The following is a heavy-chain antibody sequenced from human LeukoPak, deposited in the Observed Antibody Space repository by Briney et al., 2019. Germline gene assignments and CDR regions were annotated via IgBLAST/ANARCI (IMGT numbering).Heavy chain of an antibody. CDR2: IKSKTDGGTT. CDR1: GFTVSNNY. D-gene: IGHD2-21*01. V-gene: IGHV3-15*01. CDR3: TKRKHIVVVA. J-gene: IGHJ5*02. Sequence: PGGSLRLSCAASGFTVSNNYMSWVRQAPGKGLEWVGRIKSKTDGGTTDYAAPVKGRFTISRDDSKNTLYLQMNSLKTEDTAVYYCTKRKHIVVVAWGQGTLVTVSS.